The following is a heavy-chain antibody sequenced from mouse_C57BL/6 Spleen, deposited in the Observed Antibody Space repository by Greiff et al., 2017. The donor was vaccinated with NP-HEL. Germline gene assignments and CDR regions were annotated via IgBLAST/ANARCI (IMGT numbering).Heavy chain of an antibody. Sequence: EVMLVESGGGLVKPGGSLKLSCAASGFTFSDYGMHWVRQAPEKGLEWVAYISSGSSTIYYADTVKGRFTISRDNAKNTLFLQMTSLRSEDTAMYYCASPYYGSSYGYFDVWGTGTTVTVSS. CDR1: GFTFSDYG. CDR3: ASPYYGSSYGYFDV. V-gene: IGHV5-17*01. J-gene: IGHJ1*03. D-gene: IGHD1-1*01. CDR2: ISSGSSTI.